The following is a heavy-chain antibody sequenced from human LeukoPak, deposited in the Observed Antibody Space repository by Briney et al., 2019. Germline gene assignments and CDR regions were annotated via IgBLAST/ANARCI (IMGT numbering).Heavy chain of an antibody. CDR2: LSSNSAYI. V-gene: IGHV3-21*01. D-gene: IGHD6-13*01. CDR3: ARTLGPKYSSSWYGY. CDR1: GFTFSSSS. J-gene: IGHJ4*02. Sequence: PGGSLRLSCAASGFTFSSSSMNWVRQAPGKGLEWVSSLSSNSAYIYYADSVKGRFAISRDNAKNSLYLQMSSLRAEDTAVYYCARTLGPKYSSSWYGYWGQGTLVTVSS.